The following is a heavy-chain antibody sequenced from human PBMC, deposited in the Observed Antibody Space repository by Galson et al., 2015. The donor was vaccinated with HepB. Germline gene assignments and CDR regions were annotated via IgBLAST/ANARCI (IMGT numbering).Heavy chain of an antibody. CDR3: ARSIRWHTTPDY. J-gene: IGHJ4*02. D-gene: IGHD5-24*01. V-gene: IGHV3-30-3*01. Sequence: SLRLSCAASGFTFSSYAMHWVRQAPGKGLEWVAVISYDGSNKYYADSVKGRFTISRDNSKNTLYLQMNSLRAEDTAVYYCARSIRWHTTPDYWCQGTLVTVSS. CDR2: ISYDGSNK. CDR1: GFTFSSYA.